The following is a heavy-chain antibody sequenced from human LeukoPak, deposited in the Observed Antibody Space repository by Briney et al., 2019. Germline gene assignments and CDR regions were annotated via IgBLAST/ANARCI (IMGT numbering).Heavy chain of an antibody. Sequence: GGSLRLSCAASGFSFDTHWMNWVRQFPAGGLEWVANIKPDGSAEYYVDSVKGRFTNSRDNVKNLVYLQLNSLRTEDTAVYYCSGRSGFSSIYWGQGTLVTVSS. D-gene: IGHD2-2*01. J-gene: IGHJ4*02. V-gene: IGHV3-7*01. CDR3: SGRSGFSSIY. CDR2: IKPDGSAE. CDR1: GFSFDTHW.